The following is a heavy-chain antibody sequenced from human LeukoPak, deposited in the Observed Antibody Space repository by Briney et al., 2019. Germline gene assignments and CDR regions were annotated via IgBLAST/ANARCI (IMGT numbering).Heavy chain of an antibody. Sequence: PGGSLRLSCAAPGLTVSSNSMSWVRQAPGKGLEWVSVIYSGGSTYYADSVKGRFTISRDNSKNTLYLQMNSLRAEDTAVYYCARDQDDSSGYYYGYWGQGTLVTVSS. D-gene: IGHD3-22*01. CDR3: ARDQDDSSGYYYGY. CDR2: IYSGGST. CDR1: GLTVSSNS. V-gene: IGHV3-66*01. J-gene: IGHJ4*02.